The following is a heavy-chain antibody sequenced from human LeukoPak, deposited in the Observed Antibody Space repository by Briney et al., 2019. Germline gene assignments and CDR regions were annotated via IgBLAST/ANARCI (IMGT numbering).Heavy chain of an antibody. V-gene: IGHV4-59*01. CDR2: IYYSGST. J-gene: IGHJ6*02. CDR1: DGSISGYY. CDR3: ARGDSSGWSGYYGMDV. D-gene: IGHD6-19*01. Sequence: SETLSLTCTVSDGSISGYYWSWIRQPPGKGLEWIGFIYYSGSTNYNPSLKSRVTISVDTSKNQFSLKLSSVTAADTAVYYCARGDSSGWSGYYGMDVWGQGTTVTVSS.